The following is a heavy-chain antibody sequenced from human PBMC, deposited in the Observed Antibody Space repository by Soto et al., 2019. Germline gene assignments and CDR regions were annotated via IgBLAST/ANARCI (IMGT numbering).Heavy chain of an antibody. V-gene: IGHV1-69*06. D-gene: IGHD2-2*02. J-gene: IGHJ4*02. CDR1: GSRFSNYV. CDR3: AREGRGKKAGYNGLVSLGY. Sequence: QVQLVQSGAEVKTPGSSLKVSCTVSGSRFSNYVISWVRQAPGHGLEWLGRIIPIFNSTQYAQKFQGRVTITADKSTNTASLELSSLRSGDTAVYYCAREGRGKKAGYNGLVSLGYWGQGTLVTVSS. CDR2: IIPIFNST.